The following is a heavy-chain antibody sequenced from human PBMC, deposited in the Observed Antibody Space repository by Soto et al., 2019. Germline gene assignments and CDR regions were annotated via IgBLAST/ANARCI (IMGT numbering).Heavy chain of an antibody. Sequence: SETLSLTCSVSGFAISRGYYCSWVRQPPGKGLEWIGSIYPSMSSYHNPFLATRIRLSIDTSKNQFTLNLTSVTAADTVLYFCAREKVGTTFFDNWGQGIQVTVSS. V-gene: IGHV4-38-2*02. D-gene: IGHD1-1*01. CDR1: GFAISRGYY. J-gene: IGHJ4*02. CDR3: AREKVGTTFFDN. CDR2: IYPSMSS.